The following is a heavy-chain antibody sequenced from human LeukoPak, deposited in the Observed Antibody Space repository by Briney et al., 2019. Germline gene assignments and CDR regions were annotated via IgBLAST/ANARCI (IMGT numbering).Heavy chain of an antibody. J-gene: IGHJ4*02. Sequence: AASVKVSCKASGGTFSSYAISWVRQAPGQGLEWMGRIIPILGIANYAQKFQGRVTITADKSTSTAYMELSSLRSEDTAVYYCARLSSYQYFDYWGQGTLVTVSS. CDR2: IIPILGIA. D-gene: IGHD2-2*01. V-gene: IGHV1-69*04. CDR3: ARLSSYQYFDY. CDR1: GGTFSSYA.